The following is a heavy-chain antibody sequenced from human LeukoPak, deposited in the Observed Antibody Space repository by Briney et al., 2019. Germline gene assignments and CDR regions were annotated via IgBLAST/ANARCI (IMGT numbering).Heavy chain of an antibody. CDR2: IYPGDSDT. D-gene: IGHD6-19*01. CDR1: GYSFTSHW. V-gene: IGHV5-51*01. Sequence: GESLKISCKASGYSFTSHWIGGVRQMPGKGLEWMGIIYPGDSDTRYSPSFQGQVTISADKSISTAYLQWSTLQAPDTAMYYCARGDNSGWYFDYWGQGTLVTVSS. CDR3: ARGDNSGWYFDY. J-gene: IGHJ4*02.